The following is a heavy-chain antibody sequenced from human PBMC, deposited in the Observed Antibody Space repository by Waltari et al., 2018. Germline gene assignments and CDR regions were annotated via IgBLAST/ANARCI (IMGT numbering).Heavy chain of an antibody. J-gene: IGHJ5*02. CDR2: INHSGST. D-gene: IGHD3-3*01. CDR3: ARGLNYDFWSGYPFFNWFDP. CDR1: GGSFSGYY. V-gene: IGHV4-34*01. Sequence: LSLTCAVYGGSFSGYYWSWIRQPPGKGREWIGEINHSGSTNYNPSLKSRVTISVDTSKNQFSLKLSSVTAADTAVYYCARGLNYDFWSGYPFFNWFDPWGQGTLVTVSS.